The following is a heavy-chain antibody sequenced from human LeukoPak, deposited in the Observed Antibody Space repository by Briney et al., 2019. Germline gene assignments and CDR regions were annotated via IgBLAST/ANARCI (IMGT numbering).Heavy chain of an antibody. D-gene: IGHD3-10*01. CDR2: ISGSGGST. V-gene: IGHV3-23*01. J-gene: IGHJ4*02. CDR3: AKDPLTYYYGSGSYSDY. CDR1: GFTFSSYA. Sequence: GGSLRLSCAASGFTFSSYAMSWVRQAPGKGLEWVSAISGSGGSTYYADSVKGRFTISRDNSKNTLYLQMNSLRAEDTAVYYCAKDPLTYYYGSGSYSDYWGQGTLVTVSS.